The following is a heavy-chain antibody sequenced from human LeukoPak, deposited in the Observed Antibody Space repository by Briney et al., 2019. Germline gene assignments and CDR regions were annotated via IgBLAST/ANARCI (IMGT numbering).Heavy chain of an antibody. V-gene: IGHV1-2*06. CDR3: ARVKMTTVTTYDY. CDR2: INPNSGGT. CDR1: GYTFTGYY. Sequence: GASVKVSCKASGYTFTGYYMHWVRQAPGQGLEWMGRINPNSGGTNYAQKSQGRVTMTRDTSISTAYMELSRLRSDDTAVYYCARVKMTTVTTYDYWGQGTLVTVSS. D-gene: IGHD4-17*01. J-gene: IGHJ4*02.